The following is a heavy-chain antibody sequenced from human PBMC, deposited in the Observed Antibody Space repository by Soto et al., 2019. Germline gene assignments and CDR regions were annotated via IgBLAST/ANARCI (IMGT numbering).Heavy chain of an antibody. Sequence: SQTLSLTCAISGDSVSSNSAAWNWIRQSPSRGLEWLGRTYYRSKWYNDYAVSVKSRITINPDTSKNQFSLQLNSVTPEDTAVYYCARGVDIVATRHGLNITMIVVAPSPGQYYFDYWGQGTRVTVSS. CDR2: TYYRSKWYN. V-gene: IGHV6-1*01. D-gene: IGHD3-22*01. CDR3: ARGVDIVATRHGLNITMIVVAPSPGQYYFDY. CDR1: GDSVSSNSAA. J-gene: IGHJ4*02.